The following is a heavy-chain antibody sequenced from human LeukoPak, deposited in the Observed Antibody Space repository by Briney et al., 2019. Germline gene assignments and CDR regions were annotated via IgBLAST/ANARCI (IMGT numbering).Heavy chain of an antibody. D-gene: IGHD1-26*01. V-gene: IGHV3-9*03. J-gene: IGHJ4*02. CDR1: GLTFGDYA. CDR3: AKDSGSYSTSFDY. Sequence: GGSLRLSCAASGLTFGDYAMHWVRQAPGKGLEWVSGISWNSGSIGYADSVRGRFTISRDNAKNSLYLQMNSLRAEDMALYYCAKDSGSYSTSFDYWGQGTLVTVSS. CDR2: ISWNSGSI.